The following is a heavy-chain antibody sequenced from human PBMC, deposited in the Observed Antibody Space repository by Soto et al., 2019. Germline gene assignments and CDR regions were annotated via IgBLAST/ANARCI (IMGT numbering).Heavy chain of an antibody. V-gene: IGHV3-23*01. CDR1: GFTFSSYA. CDR2: ISGSVGGTHYP. J-gene: IGHJ4*02. CDR3: ARGRPYYDTSAYYYDFDS. D-gene: IGHD3-22*01. Sequence: GGSLRLSCAASGFTFSSYAMTWVRQAPGKGLEWVSVISGSVGGTHYPYYADSVEGRFTISRDNSKNTLYLQMNSLRAEDTALYYCARGRPYYDTSAYYYDFDSWGQGTLVTVSS.